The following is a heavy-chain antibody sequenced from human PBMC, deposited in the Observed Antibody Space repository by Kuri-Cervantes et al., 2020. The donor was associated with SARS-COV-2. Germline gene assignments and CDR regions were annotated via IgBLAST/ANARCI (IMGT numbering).Heavy chain of an antibody. J-gene: IGHJ6*02. CDR3: ARQGTGYYGSGSYYYYYYGMDV. CDR2: IYYSGST. D-gene: IGHD3-10*01. CDR1: GGSISSSSYY. Sequence: ESLKISCTVSGGSISSSSYYWGWIRQPPGKGLEWIGSIYYSGSTYYNPSLKSRVTMSVDTSKNQFSLKLSSVTAADTAVYYCARQGTGYYGSGSYYYYYYGMDVWGQGTTVTVSS. V-gene: IGHV4-39*01.